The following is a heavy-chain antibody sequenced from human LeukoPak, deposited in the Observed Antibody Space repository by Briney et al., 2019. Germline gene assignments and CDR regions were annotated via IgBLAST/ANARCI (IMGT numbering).Heavy chain of an antibody. J-gene: IGHJ4*02. D-gene: IGHD6-19*01. V-gene: IGHV4-59*01. Sequence: SSETLSLTCTVSGGSISSYYWSWIRQPPGKGLEWIGYIYYSGSTNYNPSLKSRVTISVDTSKNQFSLKLSSVTAADTAVYYCTRFVTQIAVAGPQDYFDYWGQGTLVTVSS. CDR3: TRFVTQIAVAGPQDYFDY. CDR2: IYYSGST. CDR1: GGSISSYY.